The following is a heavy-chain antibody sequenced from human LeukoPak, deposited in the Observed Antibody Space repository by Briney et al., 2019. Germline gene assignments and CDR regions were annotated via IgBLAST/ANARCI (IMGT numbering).Heavy chain of an antibody. J-gene: IGHJ4*02. D-gene: IGHD3-10*02. CDR3: ARLHLYVHNYVNFDY. Sequence: PSETLSLTCTVSGGSIRSRDNYWGWIRQPPGKVPEWLGSISYSRSTYYTPSLKSRSTISRDTSKNPFSLKLSSVTAADTAVYYCARLHLYVHNYVNFDYWGQGTLVSVSS. CDR2: ISYSRST. V-gene: IGHV4-39*01. CDR1: GGSIRSRDNY.